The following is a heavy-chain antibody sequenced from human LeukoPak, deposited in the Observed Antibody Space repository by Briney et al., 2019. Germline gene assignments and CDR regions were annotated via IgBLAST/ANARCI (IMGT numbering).Heavy chain of an antibody. V-gene: IGHV4-4*07. Sequence: SETLSLTCTVSGGSISPYYWSWIRQPAGKGLEWIGHIYSSGNTNYIPSLKSRVTMSIDTSKNQFSLRLTSVTVADTAIYYCARDAGYSSRWYMNWFDPWGQGILVTVSS. CDR1: GGSISPYY. J-gene: IGHJ5*02. CDR2: IYSSGNT. CDR3: ARDAGYSSRWYMNWFDP. D-gene: IGHD6-13*01.